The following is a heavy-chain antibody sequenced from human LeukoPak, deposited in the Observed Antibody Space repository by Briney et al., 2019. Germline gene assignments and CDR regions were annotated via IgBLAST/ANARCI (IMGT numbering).Heavy chain of an antibody. CDR1: GFTFDDYA. D-gene: IGHD3-22*01. Sequence: GRSLRLSCAASGFTFDDYAMHWVRQAPGKGLEWVSGISWNSGSIGYADSVKGRFTIFRDNAKNSLYLQMNSLRAEDTALYYCAKDINYDSSGYKGGAFDIWGQGTMVTVSS. J-gene: IGHJ3*02. V-gene: IGHV3-9*01. CDR2: ISWNSGSI. CDR3: AKDINYDSSGYKGGAFDI.